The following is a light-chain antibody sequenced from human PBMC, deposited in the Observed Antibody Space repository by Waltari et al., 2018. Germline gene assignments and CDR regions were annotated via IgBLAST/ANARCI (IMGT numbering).Light chain of an antibody. Sequence: EIVLTQSPDTLSLSPGERATLSCRASQSVRSYLAWYQQKPGQAPRLLIYDSSNRATGIPARFSGIGSGTDFTLTISSLEPEDFAVYYCQQRVNWPPKLTFGGGTKVEIK. J-gene: IGKJ4*01. V-gene: IGKV3-11*01. CDR2: DSS. CDR3: QQRVNWPPKLT. CDR1: QSVRSY.